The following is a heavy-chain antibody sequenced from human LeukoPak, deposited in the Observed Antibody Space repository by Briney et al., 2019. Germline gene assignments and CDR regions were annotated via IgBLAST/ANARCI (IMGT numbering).Heavy chain of an antibody. J-gene: IGHJ6*03. CDR1: GGSISSYY. CDR2: IYYSGST. V-gene: IGHV4-59*01. D-gene: IGHD5-18*01. CDR3: ASGAYSFYYMDV. Sequence: PSETLSLTCIVSGGSISSYYMSWIRQPPGKGLEWTGYIYYSGSTNYNPSLKSRVTISVDTSKNQFSLKLTSVTAADTAVYYCASGAYSFYYMDVWGKGTTVTISS.